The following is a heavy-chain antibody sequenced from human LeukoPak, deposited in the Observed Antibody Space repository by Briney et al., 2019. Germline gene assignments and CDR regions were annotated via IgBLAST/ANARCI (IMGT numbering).Heavy chain of an antibody. J-gene: IGHJ5*02. Sequence: GASVKVSCKASGYTFTSYDINWVRQATGQGLEWMGWMNPNSGNTGYAQKFQGRVTTTRNTSISTAYMELSSLRSEDTAVYYCARGDLGSSGWYDNWFDPWGQGTLVTVSS. CDR3: ARGDLGSSGWYDNWFDP. CDR1: GYTFTSYD. V-gene: IGHV1-8*01. CDR2: MNPNSGNT. D-gene: IGHD6-19*01.